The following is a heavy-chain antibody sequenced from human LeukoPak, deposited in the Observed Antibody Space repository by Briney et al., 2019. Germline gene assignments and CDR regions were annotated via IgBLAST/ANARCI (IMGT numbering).Heavy chain of an antibody. Sequence: GGSLRLSCAASGFTFSSYWMSWVRQAPGKGLEGVANIKQDGSEKYYVDSVKGRFTISRDNAENSLYVQMNSLRVEDTAVYYCARVATAARPRGGFDYWGQGTLVTVSS. D-gene: IGHD6-6*01. J-gene: IGHJ4*02. V-gene: IGHV3-7*01. CDR1: GFTFSSYW. CDR3: ARVATAARPRGGFDY. CDR2: IKQDGSEK.